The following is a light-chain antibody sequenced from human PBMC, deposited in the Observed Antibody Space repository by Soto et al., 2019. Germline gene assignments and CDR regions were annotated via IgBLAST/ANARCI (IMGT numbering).Light chain of an antibody. CDR2: AAY. Sequence: DIQMTQSPSSLSASVGDRVTITCRASQSISSYLNWYQQKPGKAPKLLIYAAYSLQSGVPSRFSGSGSGTDFTLTISSLQPEDFATYYCQQSYSTLSITFGKGTRLEIK. CDR3: QQSYSTLSIT. V-gene: IGKV1-39*01. J-gene: IGKJ5*01. CDR1: QSISSY.